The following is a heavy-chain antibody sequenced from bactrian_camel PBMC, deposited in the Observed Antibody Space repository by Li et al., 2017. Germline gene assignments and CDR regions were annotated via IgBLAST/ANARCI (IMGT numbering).Heavy chain of an antibody. V-gene: IGHV3S19*01. CDR2: IIHDGDIT. CDR1: GFTFDVTH. CDR3: VRDGGYGGTTYVFGT. Sequence: VQLVESGGGLVQPGGSLRLSCATSGFTFDVTHMFWVRQAPGRGLEWVSRIIHDGDITSYADSVKGRFTISRDNAKNTLFLQMNSLKPEDTGVYYCVRDGGYGGTTYVFGTGARGPRSPSP. J-gene: IGHJ4*01. D-gene: IGHD6*01.